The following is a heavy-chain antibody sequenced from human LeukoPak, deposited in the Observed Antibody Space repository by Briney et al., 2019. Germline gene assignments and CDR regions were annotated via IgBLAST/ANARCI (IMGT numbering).Heavy chain of an antibody. Sequence: PGGSLRLSCAASGFTFSSYAMHWVRQAPGKGLEWVAVISYDGSNKYYAHSVKGRFTISRDNSKNTLYLQMNSLRAEDTAVYYCARDRNSGSYALVYWGQGTLVTVSS. V-gene: IGHV3-30-3*01. CDR3: ARDRNSGSYALVY. CDR2: ISYDGSNK. D-gene: IGHD1-26*01. J-gene: IGHJ4*02. CDR1: GFTFSSYA.